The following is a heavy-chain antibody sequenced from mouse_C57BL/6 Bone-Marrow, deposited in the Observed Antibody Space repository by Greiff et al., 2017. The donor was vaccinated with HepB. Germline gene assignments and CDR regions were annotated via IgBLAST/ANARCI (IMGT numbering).Heavy chain of an antibody. CDR1: GYTFTSYW. CDR3: ARGEGITTVVATPYFDY. D-gene: IGHD1-1*01. CDR2: IDPSDSET. J-gene: IGHJ2*01. V-gene: IGHV1-52*01. Sequence: QVQLQQPGAELVRPGSSVKLSCKASGYTFTSYWMHWVKQRPIQGLEWIGNIDPSDSETHYNQKFKDKATLTVDKSSSTAYMQRSSLTSEDSAVYYCARGEGITTVVATPYFDYWGQGTTLTVSS.